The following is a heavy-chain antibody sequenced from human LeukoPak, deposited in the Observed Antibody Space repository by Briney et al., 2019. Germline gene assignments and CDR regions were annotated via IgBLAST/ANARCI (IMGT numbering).Heavy chain of an antibody. V-gene: IGHV4-59*12. J-gene: IGHJ4*02. CDR1: GGSISNYY. Sequence: SETLSLTCTVSGGSISNYYWSWIRQPPGKGLECIGYIYHTGSTSYNPSLKSRVTISVDTSKNQFSLKLSSVTAADTAVYYCATSHYGDYGYWGQGTLVTVSS. CDR2: IYHTGST. CDR3: ATSHYGDYGY. D-gene: IGHD4-17*01.